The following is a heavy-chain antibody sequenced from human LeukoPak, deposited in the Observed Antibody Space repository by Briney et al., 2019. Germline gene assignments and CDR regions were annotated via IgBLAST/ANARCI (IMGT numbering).Heavy chain of an antibody. V-gene: IGHV5-10-1*01. CDR3: ARRLTHSYGYVWFDP. CDR2: IDPSDSYT. CDR1: GYSFTSYW. J-gene: IGHJ5*02. D-gene: IGHD5-18*01. Sequence: GESLKISCKGSGYSFTSYWISWVRQMPGKGLEWMGRIDPSDSYTNYSPSFQGHVTTSADKSISTAYLQWSSLKASGTAMYYCARRLTHSYGYVWFDPWGQGTLVTVSS.